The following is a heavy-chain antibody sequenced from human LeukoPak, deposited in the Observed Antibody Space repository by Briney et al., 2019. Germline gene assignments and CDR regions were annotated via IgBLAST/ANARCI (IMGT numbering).Heavy chain of an antibody. D-gene: IGHD5-18*01. Sequence: PGGSLRLSCAASGFTFSSYVMSWVRQAPGKGLEWVAVISYDGSNKYYADSVNGRFTISRDNSKNTLYLQMNSLRAEDTAVYYCARSYGYDYWGQGTLVTVSS. CDR3: ARSYGYDY. CDR1: GFTFSSYV. V-gene: IGHV3-30*03. CDR2: ISYDGSNK. J-gene: IGHJ4*02.